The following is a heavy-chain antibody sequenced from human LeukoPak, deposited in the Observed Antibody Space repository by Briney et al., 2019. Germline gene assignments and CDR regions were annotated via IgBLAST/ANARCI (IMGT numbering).Heavy chain of an antibody. Sequence: SETLSLTCTVSGGSISGYYWSWSRQAPGKGVEWIGNLYYNRGAWFKSSLKSRVTTSVDTSKNEFSLKLSSVTAADTAVYYCARDSITMIVSDWGQGTLVTVSS. D-gene: IGHD3-22*01. CDR1: GGSISGYY. CDR2: LYYNRGA. J-gene: IGHJ4*02. CDR3: ARDSITMIVSD. V-gene: IGHV4-59*01.